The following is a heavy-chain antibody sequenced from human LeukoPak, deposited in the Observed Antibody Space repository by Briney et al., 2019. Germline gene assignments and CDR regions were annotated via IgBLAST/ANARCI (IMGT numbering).Heavy chain of an antibody. CDR3: AEELGIGY. Sequence: HPGRSLRLSCAASGYTFSSYGMHWVRQAPGKGLEWVAYIWYDGSKKEYVDSVKGRFTISRDNSKNTLYLQMNSLRAEDTAVYYCAEELGIGYWGQGTLVTVSS. J-gene: IGHJ4*02. CDR1: GYTFSSYG. D-gene: IGHD7-27*01. CDR2: IWYDGSKK. V-gene: IGHV3-30*02.